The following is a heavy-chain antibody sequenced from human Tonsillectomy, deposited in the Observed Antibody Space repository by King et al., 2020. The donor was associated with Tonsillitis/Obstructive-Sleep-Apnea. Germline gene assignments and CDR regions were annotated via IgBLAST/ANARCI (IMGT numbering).Heavy chain of an antibody. Sequence: DVQLVESGGGLVQPGGALRLTCAASGFTLNYYGMNWVRQAPGKGPEWVSAISGTGGGTYYADSVKGRFTISRDNSKNTLYLQMNSLRAEDTAVYYCVHAPGGSGCDYWGKVTLVTVSS. V-gene: IGHV3-23*04. CDR3: VHAPGGSGCDY. J-gene: IGHJ4*02. CDR2: ISGTGGGT. CDR1: GFTLNYYG. D-gene: IGHD3-10*01.